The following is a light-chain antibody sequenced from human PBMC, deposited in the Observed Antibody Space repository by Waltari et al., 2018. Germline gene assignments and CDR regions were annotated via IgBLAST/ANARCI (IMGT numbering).Light chain of an antibody. Sequence: AIQMTQSPSSLSASVGDSVTITSRAIQATRTDLGWYKQTPGKAPQLLFFAASSLQSGVPSRFSGSGSGTDFTLTITSLQPEDFATYYCLQDYNYPYTFGRGTKLEIK. CDR2: AAS. CDR3: LQDYNYPYT. CDR1: QATRTD. V-gene: IGKV1-6*01. J-gene: IGKJ2*01.